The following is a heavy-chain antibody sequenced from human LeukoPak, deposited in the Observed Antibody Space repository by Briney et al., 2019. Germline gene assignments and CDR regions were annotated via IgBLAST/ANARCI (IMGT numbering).Heavy chain of an antibody. V-gene: IGHV4-34*01. Sequence: PSETLSLTCTVSGGSISSYHWSWIRQPAGKGLEWIGEINHSGSTNYNPSLKSRVTISVDTSKNQFSLKPSSVTAADTAVYYCARFIGSGNWFDPWGQGTLVTVSS. D-gene: IGHD2-15*01. CDR3: ARFIGSGNWFDP. CDR1: GGSISSYH. CDR2: INHSGST. J-gene: IGHJ5*02.